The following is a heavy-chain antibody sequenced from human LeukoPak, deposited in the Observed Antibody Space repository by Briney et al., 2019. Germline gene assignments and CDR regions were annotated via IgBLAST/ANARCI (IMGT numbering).Heavy chain of an antibody. V-gene: IGHV4-39*07. J-gene: IGHJ4*02. CDR3: ARGRIVLRSFFDY. D-gene: IGHD3-3*01. CDR1: GGSISSSSYY. Sequence: SETLSLTCTVSGGSISSSSYYWGWIRQTPGKGLEWIGRIYYSGSTYYNPSLKSLVTISVDTSKNQFSLKLSSVTAADTAVYYCARGRIVLRSFFDYWGQGTLVTVSS. CDR2: IYYSGST.